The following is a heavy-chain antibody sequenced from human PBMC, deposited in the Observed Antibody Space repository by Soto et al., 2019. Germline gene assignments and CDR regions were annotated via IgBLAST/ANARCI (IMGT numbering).Heavy chain of an antibody. D-gene: IGHD2-2*01. V-gene: IGHV1-2*04. CDR1: GYTFTGYY. Sequence: ASVKVSCKASGYTFTGYYMHCVRQAPGQGLEWMGWINPNSGGTNYAQKFQGWVTMTRDTSISTAYMELSRLRSDDTAVYYCARGDCSSTSCQIRPVHPSNAFDIWGQGTMVTVSS. CDR3: ARGDCSSTSCQIRPVHPSNAFDI. CDR2: INPNSGGT. J-gene: IGHJ3*02.